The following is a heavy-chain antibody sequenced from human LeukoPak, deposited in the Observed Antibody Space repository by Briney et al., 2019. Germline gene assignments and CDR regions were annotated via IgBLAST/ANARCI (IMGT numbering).Heavy chain of an antibody. CDR3: ARGAGEAGYYFDY. V-gene: IGHV4-59*01. CDR1: GGSISSYY. CDR2: IYYSGST. D-gene: IGHD3-16*01. Sequence: SETLSLTCTVSGGSISSYYWSWIRQPPGKGLEWIGYIYYSGSTNYNPSLKSRVTISVDTSKNQFSLKLSSVTAADTAVYYCARGAGEAGYYFDYWGQGTLVTVPS. J-gene: IGHJ4*02.